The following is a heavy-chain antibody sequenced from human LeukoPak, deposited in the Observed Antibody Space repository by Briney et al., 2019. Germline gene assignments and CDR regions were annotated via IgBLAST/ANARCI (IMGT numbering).Heavy chain of an antibody. CDR2: VHYSGNT. Sequence: KPSETLSLTCTVSGGSISSSSYYWGWIRQPPGKGLEWVGNVHYSGNTDYNPSLKSRVTISVDTSGNQFSLKLSSVTAADTAVYYCTREVDYYDSSGSVVGGFNPRGQGTLVIVSS. CDR3: TREVDYYDSSGSVVGGFNP. CDR1: GGSISSSSYY. V-gene: IGHV4-39*07. J-gene: IGHJ5*02. D-gene: IGHD3-22*01.